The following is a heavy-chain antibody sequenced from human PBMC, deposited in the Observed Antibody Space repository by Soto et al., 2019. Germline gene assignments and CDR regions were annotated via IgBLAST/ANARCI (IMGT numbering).Heavy chain of an antibody. D-gene: IGHD6-19*01. CDR3: ARPNIAVAGTRGYDAFDI. CDR2: IYPGDSDT. CDR1: GYSFTSYW. V-gene: IGHV5-51*01. J-gene: IGHJ3*02. Sequence: PGESQKISCKGSGYSFTSYWIGWVRQMPGKGLEWMGIIYPGDSDTRYSPSFQGQVTISADKSISTAYLQWSSLKASDTAMYYCARPNIAVAGTRGYDAFDIWGQGTMVTVSS.